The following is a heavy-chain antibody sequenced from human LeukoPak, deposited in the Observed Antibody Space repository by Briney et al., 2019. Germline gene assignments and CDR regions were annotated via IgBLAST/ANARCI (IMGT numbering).Heavy chain of an antibody. CDR3: TRLYEYCFRFDY. CDR2: IKSKTNNYAT. D-gene: IGHD2/OR15-2a*01. Sequence: GGSLRLSCAASDFTFSGSAIHWVRQASGKGQEWVGRIKSKTNNYATAYAASVRGRFTISRDDLKKTAYLQMNSLKTEDTAVYYCTRLYEYCFRFDYWGQGSLVTVSS. CDR1: DFTFSGSA. V-gene: IGHV3-73*01. J-gene: IGHJ4*02.